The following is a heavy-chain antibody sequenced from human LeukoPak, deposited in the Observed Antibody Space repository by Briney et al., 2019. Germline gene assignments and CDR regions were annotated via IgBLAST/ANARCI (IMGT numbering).Heavy chain of an antibody. V-gene: IGHV4-59*08. Sequence: PSETLSLTCTVSGGSISSYYGSWIRQPPGKGLEWIGYIYYSGTTNYNPYLKSGVTISVDTSKNQFSLKLSSVTAADTAVYFCARYWSRFDYWGQGTLVTVSS. D-gene: IGHD1-1*01. CDR1: GGSISSYY. CDR2: IYYSGTT. CDR3: ARYWSRFDY. J-gene: IGHJ4*02.